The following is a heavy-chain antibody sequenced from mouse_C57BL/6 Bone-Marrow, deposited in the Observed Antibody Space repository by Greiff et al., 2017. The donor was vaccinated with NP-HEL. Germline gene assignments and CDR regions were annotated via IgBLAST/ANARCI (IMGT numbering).Heavy chain of an antibody. CDR1: GYTFTSYW. J-gene: IGHJ1*03. V-gene: IGHV1-64*01. Sequence: QVQLQQPGAELVKPEASVKLSCKASGYTFTSYWMHWVKQRPGQGLEWIGMIHPNSGSTNYNEKFKSKATLTVDKSSSTAYMQLSSLTSEDSAVYYCARGDGNGDFDVWGTGTTVTVSS. CDR3: ARGDGNGDFDV. D-gene: IGHD2-1*01. CDR2: IHPNSGST.